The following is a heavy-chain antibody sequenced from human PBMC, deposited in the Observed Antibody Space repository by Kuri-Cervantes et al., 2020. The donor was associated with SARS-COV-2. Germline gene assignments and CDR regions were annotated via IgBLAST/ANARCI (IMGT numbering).Heavy chain of an antibody. CDR1: GFTFSSYA. V-gene: IGHV3-30-3*01. D-gene: IGHD1-26*01. CDR3: ARRSGSYYSYYFDY. Sequence: GESLKISCAASGFTFSSYAMHWVRQAPGKGLEWVAVISYDGSNKYYADSVKGRFTISSDNSKNTLYLQMNSLRAEDTDVYYCARRSGSYYSYYFDYWGQGTLVTVSS. CDR2: ISYDGSNK. J-gene: IGHJ4*02.